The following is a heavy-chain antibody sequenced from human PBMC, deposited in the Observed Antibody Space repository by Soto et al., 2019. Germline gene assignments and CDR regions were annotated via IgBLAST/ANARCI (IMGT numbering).Heavy chain of an antibody. CDR3: ALTYYYGSGTYYIVGNLYY. J-gene: IGHJ4*02. CDR2: ISGSGGST. Sequence: PGGSLRLSCAASGFTFSTYAMSWVRQAPGKGLEWVSAISGSGGSTYHAESVKGRFTISRDNSKNTLFLQMNSLRAEDTAVYYCALTYYYGSGTYYIVGNLYYWGQGTQVTVSS. D-gene: IGHD3-10*01. V-gene: IGHV3-23*01. CDR1: GFTFSTYA.